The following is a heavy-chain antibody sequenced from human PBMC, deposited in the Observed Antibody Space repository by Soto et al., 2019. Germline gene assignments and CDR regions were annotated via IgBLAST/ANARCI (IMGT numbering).Heavy chain of an antibody. V-gene: IGHV3-21*01. CDR1: GFTFSGYS. CDR2: ISSSSSYI. Sequence: GSLTLACASSGFTFSGYSMNWVRQAPGKGLEWVSSISSSSSYIYYADSVKGRFTISRDNAKNSLYLQMNSLRAEDTAVYYCARALRITMIVVEYAFDIRGQGTMVTVSS. J-gene: IGHJ3*02. D-gene: IGHD3-22*01. CDR3: ARALRITMIVVEYAFDI.